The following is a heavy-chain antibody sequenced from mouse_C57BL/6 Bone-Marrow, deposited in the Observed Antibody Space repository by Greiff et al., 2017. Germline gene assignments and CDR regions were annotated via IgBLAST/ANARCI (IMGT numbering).Heavy chain of an antibody. V-gene: IGHV2-2*01. CDR1: GFSLTSYG. CDR2: IWSGGST. J-gene: IGHJ4*01. Sequence: QVQLQQSGPGLVQPSQSLSITCTVSGFSLTSYGVHWVRQSPGKGLEWLGVIWSGGSTDYNAAFISRLSISKDNSKCQVFFKMNSLQADDTAIYYCARREEMNYWGQGTSVTVSS. CDR3: ARREEMNY.